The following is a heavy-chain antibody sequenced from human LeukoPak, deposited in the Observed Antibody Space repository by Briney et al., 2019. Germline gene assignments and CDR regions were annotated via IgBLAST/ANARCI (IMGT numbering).Heavy chain of an antibody. CDR2: ISPSGGIT. CDR1: GSTFSSHG. J-gene: IGHJ1*01. D-gene: IGHD3-16*01. Sequence: PGGSLRLSCAASGSTFSSHGMNWVRQAPGKGLEWVSGISPSGGITYYTDSVKGRFTISRDNSNNTVSLQMNSLRGDDTAVYYCAKDDAWGRYKDWGQGTLVTVSS. CDR3: AKDDAWGRYKD. V-gene: IGHV3-23*01.